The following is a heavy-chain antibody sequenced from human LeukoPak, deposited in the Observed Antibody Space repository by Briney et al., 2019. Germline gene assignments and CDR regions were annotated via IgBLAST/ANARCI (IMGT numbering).Heavy chain of an antibody. CDR1: GFTFSNFA. CDR2: ITGYGAT. J-gene: IGHJ5*02. V-gene: IGHV3-23*01. CDR3: AKGAAAGKVDWFDP. Sequence: GSLRLSCAASGFTFSNFAMMWVRQAPGTGLQWVSTITGYGATFYADSVRGRFTIFRDTSMNTLFLQMNSLGAEDTAVYYCAKGAAAGKVDWFDPWGQGTLVTVSS. D-gene: IGHD6-13*01.